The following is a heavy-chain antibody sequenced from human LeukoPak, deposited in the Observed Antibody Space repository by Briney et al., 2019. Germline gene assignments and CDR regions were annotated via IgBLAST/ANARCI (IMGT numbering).Heavy chain of an antibody. D-gene: IGHD2-15*01. Sequence: PGGSLRLSCAASGFTFSNYGMHWVRQAPGKGLEWVAVIWYDGNNKYYADSVKGRFTISGDNSKNTLYLQMNSLRAEDTAVYYCARSPTGSGRFDYWGQGTLVTVSS. CDR3: ARSPTGSGRFDY. J-gene: IGHJ4*02. V-gene: IGHV3-33*01. CDR1: GFTFSNYG. CDR2: IWYDGNNK.